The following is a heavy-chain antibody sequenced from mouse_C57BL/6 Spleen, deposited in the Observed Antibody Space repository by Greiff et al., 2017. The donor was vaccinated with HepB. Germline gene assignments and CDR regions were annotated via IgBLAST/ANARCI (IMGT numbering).Heavy chain of an antibody. V-gene: IGHV1-4*01. CDR2: INPSSGYT. D-gene: IGHD1-1*01. CDR1: GYTFTSYT. CDR3: ASPHYGSSYDWYFDV. Sequence: QVQLKESGAELARPGASVKMSCKASGYTFTSYTMHWVKQRPGQGLEWIGYINPSSGYTKYNQKFKDKATLTADKSSSTAYMQLSSLTSEDSAVYYCASPHYGSSYDWYFDVWGTGTTVTVSS. J-gene: IGHJ1*03.